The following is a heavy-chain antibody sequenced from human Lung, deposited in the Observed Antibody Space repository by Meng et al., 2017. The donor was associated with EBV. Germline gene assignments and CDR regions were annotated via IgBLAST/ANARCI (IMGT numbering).Heavy chain of an antibody. V-gene: IGHV3-74*01. CDR3: AKDCFGARDY. J-gene: IGHJ4*02. CDR1: YW. Sequence: YWVHWVRQVPGKGLVWVSRINEDGTIVNYADSVKGRFTIFRDNAKNTVSLQMSSLRVEDTALYYCAKDCFGARDYWGQGTLVTVSS. CDR2: INEDGTIV. D-gene: IGHD1-26*01.